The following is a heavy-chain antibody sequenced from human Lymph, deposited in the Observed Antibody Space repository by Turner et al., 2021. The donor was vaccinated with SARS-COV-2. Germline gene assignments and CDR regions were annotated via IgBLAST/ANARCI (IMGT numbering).Heavy chain of an antibody. D-gene: IGHD6-6*01. CDR2: ISYDGLNK. CDR1: GFTFSSYA. J-gene: IGHJ6*02. Sequence: QVQLVESGGGVVQPGRSLRLSCAASGFTFSSYAMYWVRQAPGKGLEWVAVISYDGLNKDYADSVKGRLTISRDNSKNTLYLQMNSLRAEDTAVYYCARDFEQLVQFDYYGMDVWGQGTTVTVSS. CDR3: ARDFEQLVQFDYYGMDV. V-gene: IGHV3-30-3*01.